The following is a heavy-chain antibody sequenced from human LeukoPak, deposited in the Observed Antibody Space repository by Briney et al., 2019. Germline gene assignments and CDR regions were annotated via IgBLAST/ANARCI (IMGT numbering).Heavy chain of an antibody. CDR1: GYSFTSYW. V-gene: IGHV5-10-1*01. CDR3: ARSQGSGSYYPRD. D-gene: IGHD3-10*01. Sequence: GESLKISCKGSGYSFTSYWTSWVRQMPGKGLEWMGRIDPSDSYTNYSPSFQGHVTISADKSISTAYLQWSSLKASDTAMYYCARSQGSGSYYPRDWGQGTLVTVSS. CDR2: IDPSDSYT. J-gene: IGHJ4*02.